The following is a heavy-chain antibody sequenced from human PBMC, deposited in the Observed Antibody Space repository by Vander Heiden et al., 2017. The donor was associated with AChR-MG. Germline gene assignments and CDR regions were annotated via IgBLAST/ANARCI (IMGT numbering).Heavy chain of an antibody. CDR3: ARESRHPTHHYYYDSSGYEHDY. Sequence: QVQLVQSGAEVKKPGASVKVSCKASGYTFTGYYMHWVRQAPGQGLEWMGWINPNSGGTNYAQKFQGRVTMTRDTSISTAYMELSRLRSDDTAVYYCARESRHPTHHYYYDSSGYEHDYWGQGTLVTVSS. CDR2: INPNSGGT. CDR1: GYTFTGYY. D-gene: IGHD3-22*01. J-gene: IGHJ4*02. V-gene: IGHV1-2*02.